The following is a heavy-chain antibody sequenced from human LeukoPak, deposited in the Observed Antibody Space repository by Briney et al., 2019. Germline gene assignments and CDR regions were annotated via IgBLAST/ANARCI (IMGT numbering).Heavy chain of an antibody. Sequence: ASVKVSCKASGYTFTSYAMHWVRQAPGQRLEWMGWINAGNGNTKYSQKLQGRVTMTTDTSTSTAYMELRSLRSDDTAVYYCARDYPPRRVVVVPAAIHYWGQGTLVTVSS. CDR3: ARDYPPRRVVVVPAAIHY. CDR1: GYTFTSYA. CDR2: INAGNGNT. D-gene: IGHD2-2*02. J-gene: IGHJ4*02. V-gene: IGHV1-3*01.